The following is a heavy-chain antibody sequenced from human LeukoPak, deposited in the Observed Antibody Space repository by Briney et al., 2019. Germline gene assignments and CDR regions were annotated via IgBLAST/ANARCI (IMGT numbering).Heavy chain of an antibody. CDR2: INPSGGST. J-gene: IGHJ3*02. V-gene: IGHV1-46*01. D-gene: IGHD3-10*01. Sequence: ASVKVSCKASGYTFTSYYMHWVRQAPGQGLEWMGIINPSGGSTSYAQKFQGRVTMTRDTSTSTVYMELSSLRPEDTAVYYCARNKVPYGWGSNLAFDIWGQGKWSPSLQ. CDR3: ARNKVPYGWGSNLAFDI. CDR1: GYTFTSYY.